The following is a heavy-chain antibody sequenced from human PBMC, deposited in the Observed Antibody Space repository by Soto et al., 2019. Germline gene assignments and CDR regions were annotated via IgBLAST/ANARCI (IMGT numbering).Heavy chain of an antibody. CDR1: GFTFISHG. D-gene: IGHD3-3*01. CDR3: ASTVNWSGYYYERHDY. Sequence: EVHLLESGGGLVQPGGSLRLSCAVSGFTFISHGMSWVRQAPGKGLEWVSGISDSATTTDYADSVKGRFTISRDNSKNTLYLQMSSLRAEDTAVYYCASTVNWSGYYYERHDYWGQGILVTVSS. CDR2: ISDSATTT. J-gene: IGHJ4*02. V-gene: IGHV3-23*01.